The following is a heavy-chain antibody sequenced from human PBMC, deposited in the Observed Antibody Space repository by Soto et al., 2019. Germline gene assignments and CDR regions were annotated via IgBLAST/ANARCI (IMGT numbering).Heavy chain of an antibody. CDR2: IYPGDSDT. V-gene: IGHV5-51*03. CDR1: GYSFTSYW. CDR3: ARGGYHSSNQLGLYYYMDV. J-gene: IGHJ6*03. Sequence: PGESLKISCKGSGYSFTSYWIGWVRQMPGKGLEWMGIIYPGDSDTRYSPSFQGQVTISADKSISTAYLQWSSLKASDTAMYYCARGGYHSSNQLGLYYYMDVWGKGTTVTVSS. D-gene: IGHD2-2*01.